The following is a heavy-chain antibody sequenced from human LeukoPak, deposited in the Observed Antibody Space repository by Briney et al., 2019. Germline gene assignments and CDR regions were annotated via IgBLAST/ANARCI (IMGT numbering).Heavy chain of an antibody. CDR1: GGSISSSSYY. Sequence: SETLSLTCTVSGGSISSSSYYWGWVRQPPGKGLEWIGIIYYSGSTYYNPSLKSRVTISVDTSKNQFSLKLRSVTAADTAVYYCARVTGYVIEDYFDYWGQGTLVTVSS. V-gene: IGHV4-39*07. D-gene: IGHD3-22*01. J-gene: IGHJ4*02. CDR3: ARVTGYVIEDYFDY. CDR2: IYYSGST.